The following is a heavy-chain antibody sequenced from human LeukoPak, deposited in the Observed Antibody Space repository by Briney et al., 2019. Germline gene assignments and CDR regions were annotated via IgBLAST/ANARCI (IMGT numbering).Heavy chain of an antibody. J-gene: IGHJ4*02. CDR1: GGSFSGNY. Sequence: PSETLSLTCAVYGGSFSGNYWTLIRQNPGRGLEWIGESSPRGDITGYNPSLNGRATISVDSSKNQFSMNLTSVTAADTGVYYCARVPDFIARPCDSWGPGTLVTVSS. D-gene: IGHD2-21*01. CDR2: SSPRGDIT. CDR3: ARVPDFIARPCDS. V-gene: IGHV4-34*01.